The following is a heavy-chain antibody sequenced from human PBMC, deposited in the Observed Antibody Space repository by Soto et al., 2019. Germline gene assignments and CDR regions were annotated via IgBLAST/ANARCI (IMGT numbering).Heavy chain of an antibody. Sequence: SETLSLTCTVSGGSISSSSYYWGWIRQPPGKGLEWIGSIYYSGSTYYNPSLKSRVTISVDTSKNQFSLKLSSVTAADTAVYYCARDESGAARHRPGAFDIWGQGTMVTVSS. CDR2: IYYSGST. CDR1: GGSISSSSYY. V-gene: IGHV4-39*07. CDR3: ARDESGAARHRPGAFDI. D-gene: IGHD6-13*01. J-gene: IGHJ3*02.